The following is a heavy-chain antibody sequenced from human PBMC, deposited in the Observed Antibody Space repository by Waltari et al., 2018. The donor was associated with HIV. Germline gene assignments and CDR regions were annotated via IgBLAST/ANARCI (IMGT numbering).Heavy chain of an antibody. CDR3: ARVADIVVVPAAEGACDI. J-gene: IGHJ3*02. Sequence: QVQLQESGPGLVKPSQTLSLTCTVSGGSISSGSYYWSWIRQPAGKGLEWIGRNYTSGSTNYNPSLKSRVTISVDTSKNQFALKLSSVTAADTAVYYCARVADIVVVPAAEGACDIWGQGTMVTVSS. D-gene: IGHD2-2*01. CDR1: GGSISSGSYY. V-gene: IGHV4-61*02. CDR2: NYTSGST.